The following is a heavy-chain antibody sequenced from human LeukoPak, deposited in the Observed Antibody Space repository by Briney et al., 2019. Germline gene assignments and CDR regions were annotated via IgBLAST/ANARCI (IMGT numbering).Heavy chain of an antibody. CDR2: ISSNGGST. V-gene: IGHV3-64*04. Sequence: GGSLRLSCSASGFTFSSYAMHWVRQAPGKGLEYVSAISSNGGSTYYADSVKGRFTISRDNSKKTLYLQVNSLRAEDTAVYFCAKELTTERTPGVDSWGQGSLVTVSS. CDR3: AKELTTERTPGVDS. D-gene: IGHD4-17*01. J-gene: IGHJ4*02. CDR1: GFTFSSYA.